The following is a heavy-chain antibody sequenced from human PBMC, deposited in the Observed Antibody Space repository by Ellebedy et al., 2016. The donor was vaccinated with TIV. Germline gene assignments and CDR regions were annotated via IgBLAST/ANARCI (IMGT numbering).Heavy chain of an antibody. Sequence: SETLSLXCTVSGGSISISSHYWGWVRQSPGKGLEWIGSILYTGNTYYSPSLRSRVTISVDTSNNQFSLKLSSVTAADTAVYYCASPRRLGYCSGGSCYREYYYGMDVWGQGTTVTVSS. D-gene: IGHD2-15*01. CDR3: ASPRRLGYCSGGSCYREYYYGMDV. CDR1: GGSISISSHY. CDR2: ILYTGNT. V-gene: IGHV4-39*01. J-gene: IGHJ6*02.